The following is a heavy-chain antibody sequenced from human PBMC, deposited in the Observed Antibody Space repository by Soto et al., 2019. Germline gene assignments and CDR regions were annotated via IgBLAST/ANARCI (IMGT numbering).Heavy chain of an antibody. CDR1: GYTFTSYG. V-gene: IGHV1-18*01. J-gene: IGHJ3*01. D-gene: IGHD4-17*01. Sequence: ASVKVSCKASGYTFTSYGISWVRQAPGQGLEWMGWISAYNGNTNYAQKLQGRVTMTTDTSTSTAYMELRSLRSDDTAVYYCARPGGDYRVFYIGAFDFWGQGTMVTVSS. CDR2: ISAYNGNT. CDR3: ARPGGDYRVFYIGAFDF.